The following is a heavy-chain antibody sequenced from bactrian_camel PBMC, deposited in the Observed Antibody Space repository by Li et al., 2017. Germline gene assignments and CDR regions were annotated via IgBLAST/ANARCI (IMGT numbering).Heavy chain of an antibody. CDR1: GFSYNINV. D-gene: IGHD8*01. J-gene: IGHJ4*01. V-gene: IGHV3S54*01. Sequence: HVQLVESGGGSVQAGGSLRLSCSHSGFSYNINVMGWFRQTPGQEREGVAAIYTRGGSTYYADSVKGRFTISQDKAKNALYLQMDALKLEDTAIYYCGSSPLKPKPWTAVSEYNTWDQGTQVTVS. CDR3: GSSPLKPKPWTAVSEYNT. CDR2: IYTRGGST.